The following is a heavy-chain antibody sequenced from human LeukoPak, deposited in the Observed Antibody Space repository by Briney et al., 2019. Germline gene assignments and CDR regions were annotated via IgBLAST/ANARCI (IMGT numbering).Heavy chain of an antibody. CDR2: IYYSGST. CDR3: ARVDVLTYFGSGISHYHYTMDV. CDR1: GGSISSYY. V-gene: IGHV4-59*01. D-gene: IGHD3-10*01. Sequence: SETLSLTCTVSGGSISSYYWSWIRQPPGKGLEWIGYIYYSGSTNYNPSLKSRVTISVDTSKNQFSLKLSSVTAADTAVYYCARVDVLTYFGSGISHYHYTMDVWGQGTTVTVSS. J-gene: IGHJ6*02.